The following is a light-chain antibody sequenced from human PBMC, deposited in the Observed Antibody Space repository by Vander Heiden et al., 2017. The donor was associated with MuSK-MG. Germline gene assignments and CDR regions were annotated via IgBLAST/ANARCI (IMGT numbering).Light chain of an antibody. CDR1: QSVLYNSNNKNY. CDR2: WAS. CDR3: QQDYSHWT. J-gene: IGKJ1*01. V-gene: IGKV4-1*01. Sequence: DIVMTQSPDSLAVSPGERATMHCKSSQSVLYNSNNKNYVAWYQQKPGQPPKLLIYWASTRESGVPDRFSGSGSGTDFTLTISSLQAEDVAVYYCQQDYSHWTFGQGTKVEIK.